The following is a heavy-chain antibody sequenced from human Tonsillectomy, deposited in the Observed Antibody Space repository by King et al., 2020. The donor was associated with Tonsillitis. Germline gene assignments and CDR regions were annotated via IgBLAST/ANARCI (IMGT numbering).Heavy chain of an antibody. Sequence: VQLVESGGGLVKPGGSLRLSCAASGFTFSSYSMNWVRQAPGKGLEWGSSIRSSRNYIYYTDSARGRFTISRDTAKNSLYLQMNSLRAEDTAVYYCARDSYGDLKRVSGFDLGGQGIVVTLSS. CDR2: IRSSRNYI. J-gene: IGHJ4*02. D-gene: IGHD4-17*01. CDR3: ARDSYGDLKRVSGFDL. CDR1: GFTFSSYS. V-gene: IGHV3-21*01.